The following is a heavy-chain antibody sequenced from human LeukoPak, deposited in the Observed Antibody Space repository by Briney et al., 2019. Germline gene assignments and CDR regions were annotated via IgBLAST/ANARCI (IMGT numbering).Heavy chain of an antibody. CDR1: GFTFSNAW. J-gene: IGHJ4*02. V-gene: IGHV3-15*01. CDR2: IKSKTDGGTT. D-gene: IGHD5-18*01. Sequence: GGSLRLSCAASGFTFSNAWMSWVRQAPGKGLEWVGRIKSKTDGGTTDYAAPVKGRFTISRDDSKNTLYLQMNSLKTEDTAVYYCTTDHGRGYSYTTFDYWGQGTLVTASS. CDR3: TTDHGRGYSYTTFDY.